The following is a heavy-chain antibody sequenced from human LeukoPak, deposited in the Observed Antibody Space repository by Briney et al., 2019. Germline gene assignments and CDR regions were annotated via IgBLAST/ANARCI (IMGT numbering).Heavy chain of an antibody. Sequence: GASVKVSCKASGYTFTSYDINWVRQATGQGLEWMGWMNPNSGNTGYAQKFQGRVTMTRNTSISTAYMELSSLRSEDTAVYYCASQLEWLNYYYYGMDVWGQGTTVTVSS. J-gene: IGHJ6*02. CDR1: GYTFTSYD. CDR2: MNPNSGNT. CDR3: ASQLEWLNYYYYGMDV. V-gene: IGHV1-8*01. D-gene: IGHD3-3*01.